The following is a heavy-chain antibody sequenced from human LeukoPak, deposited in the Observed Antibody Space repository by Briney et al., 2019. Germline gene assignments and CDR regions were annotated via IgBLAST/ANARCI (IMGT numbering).Heavy chain of an antibody. D-gene: IGHD4-23*01. CDR3: ARIFLSVVAPKRWFDP. Sequence: SVKVSCKASGGTFSSYAISWVRQAPGQGLEWMGGIIPIFGTANYAQKFQGRVTITTDESTSTAYMELRSLRSDDTAVYYCARIFLSVVAPKRWFDPWGQGTLVTVSS. CDR1: GGTFSSYA. J-gene: IGHJ5*02. V-gene: IGHV1-69*05. CDR2: IIPIFGTA.